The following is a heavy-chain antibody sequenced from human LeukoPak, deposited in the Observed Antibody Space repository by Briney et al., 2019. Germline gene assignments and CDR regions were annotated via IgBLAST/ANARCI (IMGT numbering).Heavy chain of an antibody. CDR3: ARGGSYYDRDWFDP. CDR2: ISAYNGNT. J-gene: IGHJ5*02. CDR1: GYTFTSYG. D-gene: IGHD1-26*01. Sequence: ASVKVSCKASGYTFTSYGISWVRPAPGQGLGWMGWISAYNGNTNYAQKLQGRVTMTTDTSTSTAYMELRSLRSDDTAVYYCARGGSYYDRDWFDPWGQGTLVTVSS. V-gene: IGHV1-18*01.